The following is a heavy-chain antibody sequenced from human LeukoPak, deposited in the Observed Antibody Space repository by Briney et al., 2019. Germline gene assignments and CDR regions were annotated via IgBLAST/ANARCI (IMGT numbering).Heavy chain of an antibody. V-gene: IGHV3-21*01. J-gene: IGHJ4*02. D-gene: IGHD3-22*01. CDR2: ITSSSSYI. CDR1: GFTFSSYS. CDR3: ARAYYYDSSGYSGGVDY. Sequence: GGSLRLSCAGSGFTFSSYSMNWVRQAPGKGLEWVSSITSSSSYIYYADSVKGRFTISRDNAKKSVYLQMNSLRAEDTAVYYCARAYYYDSSGYSGGVDYWGQGTLVTVSS.